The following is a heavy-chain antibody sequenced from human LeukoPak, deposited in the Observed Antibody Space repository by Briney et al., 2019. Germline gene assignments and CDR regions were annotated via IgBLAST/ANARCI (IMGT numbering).Heavy chain of an antibody. J-gene: IGHJ4*02. CDR3: ARAIGYWSGGRCYEGCLDY. V-gene: IGHV3-30-3*01. Sequence: PGGSLRFSCAASGFTFSSYAMHWVRQAPGKGLEWVAVISYDGSNKYYADSVKGRFTISRDNSKNTLYLQMNSLRAEDTAVYYCARAIGYWSGGRCYEGCLDYWGQGTLVTVSS. CDR2: ISYDGSNK. CDR1: GFTFSSYA. D-gene: IGHD2-15*01.